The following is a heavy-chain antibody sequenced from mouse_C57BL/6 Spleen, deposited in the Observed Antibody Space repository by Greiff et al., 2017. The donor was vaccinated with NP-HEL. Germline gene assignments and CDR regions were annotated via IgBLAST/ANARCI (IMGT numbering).Heavy chain of an antibody. V-gene: IGHV1-7*01. D-gene: IGHD1-2*01. Sequence: QVQLQQSGAELAKPGASVKLSCKASGYTFTSYWMHWVKQRPGQGPEWIGYINPSSGYTKYNQKFKDKAILTADKSSSTAYMQLSSLTYEDSAVYYCARSRGPSLWYFDYWGQGTTLTVSS. CDR3: ARSRGPSLWYFDY. CDR2: INPSSGYT. J-gene: IGHJ2*01. CDR1: GYTFTSYW.